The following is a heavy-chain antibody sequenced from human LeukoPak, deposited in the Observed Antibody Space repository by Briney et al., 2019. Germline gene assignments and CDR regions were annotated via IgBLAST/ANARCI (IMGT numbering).Heavy chain of an antibody. J-gene: IGHJ4*02. V-gene: IGHV3-23*01. D-gene: IGHD2-15*01. Sequence: PGGSLRLSCAASGFTFSSSAMSWVRQAPGKGLEWVSAISNNGGYTYYADSVQGRFTISRDNSNSTLCLQMNSLRAEDTAVYYRAKQLGYCSDGSCYFPYWAQGTLVTVSS. CDR3: AKQLGYCSDGSCYFPY. CDR1: GFTFSSSA. CDR2: ISNNGGYT.